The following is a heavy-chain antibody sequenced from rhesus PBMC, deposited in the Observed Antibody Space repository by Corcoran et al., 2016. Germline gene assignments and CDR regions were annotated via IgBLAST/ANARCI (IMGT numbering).Heavy chain of an antibody. Sequence: QVKLQQWGEGLMKPSATPSLTCAAYGASISGFYFWTWIRRAPVRGLEWIGNMYGNSPTTNYSPTLKNGVPISKDTFKNQLSLRLYSVTAADTAAYYCARGASGWSDNSLDVWGPGVLVTVSS. D-gene: IGHD6S26*01. V-gene: IGHV4-73*01. CDR3: ARGASGWSDNSLDV. CDR2: MYGNSPTT. CDR1: GASISGFYF. J-gene: IGHJ5-2*01.